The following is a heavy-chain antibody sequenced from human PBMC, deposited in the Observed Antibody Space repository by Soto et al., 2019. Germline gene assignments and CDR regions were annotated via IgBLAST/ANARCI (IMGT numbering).Heavy chain of an antibody. Sequence: QVQLVQSGAEVRKPGSSVKVSCKASGGTFSRLAISWVRQAPGQGLEWMGGIIPIFGTPTHAQKFQGRLTITADEATSTVHMELSSLRSEDTAIYYCARGWGEDSSDYFYAYWGQGTLVIVSS. V-gene: IGHV1-69*01. CDR2: IIPIFGTP. J-gene: IGHJ4*02. D-gene: IGHD3-22*01. CDR3: ARGWGEDSSDYFYAY. CDR1: GGTFSRLA.